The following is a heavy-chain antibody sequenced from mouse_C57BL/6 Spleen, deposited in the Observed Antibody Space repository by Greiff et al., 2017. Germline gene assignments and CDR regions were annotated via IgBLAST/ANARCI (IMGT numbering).Heavy chain of an antibody. D-gene: IGHD1-1*01. J-gene: IGHJ4*01. V-gene: IGHV2-6-1*01. Sequence: VKLQESGPGLVAPSQSLSITCTVSGFSLTSYGVHWVRQPPGKGLAWLVVIWSDGSTPYNSALKSRLSISKDNSKSQVFLKMNSLQTDDTAMYYCARQWDYGHAMDYWGQGTSVTVSS. CDR1: GFSLTSYG. CDR2: IWSDGST. CDR3: ARQWDYGHAMDY.